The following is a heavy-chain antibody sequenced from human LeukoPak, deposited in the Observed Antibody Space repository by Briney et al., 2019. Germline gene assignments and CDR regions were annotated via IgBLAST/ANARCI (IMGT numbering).Heavy chain of an antibody. D-gene: IGHD1-1*01. CDR1: GVSMAAYF. J-gene: IGHJ4*02. CDR2: VYNRGST. Sequence: SETLSLTCTATGVSMAAYFLSWIRQPPGKGREWIGHVYNRGSTSYNPSPKSRVSISADTNKNQSPLKLSTMTAADTAAYYCARAKPNGNPPDYWGQGILVTVSS. V-gene: IGHV4-4*08. CDR3: ARAKPNGNPPDY.